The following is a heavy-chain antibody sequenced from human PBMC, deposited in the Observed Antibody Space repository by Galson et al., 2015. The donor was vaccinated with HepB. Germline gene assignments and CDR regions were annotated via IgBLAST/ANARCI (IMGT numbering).Heavy chain of an antibody. Sequence: QSGAEVKKPGESLRISCKGSGYSFTSYWISWVRQMPGKGLEWMGRIDPSDSYTNYSPSFQGHVTISADKSISTAYLQWSSLKASDTAVYYCASQTYYYDSSGYNWFDPWGQGTLVTVSS. CDR3: ASQTYYYDSSGYNWFDP. D-gene: IGHD3-22*01. CDR1: GYSFTSYW. J-gene: IGHJ5*02. V-gene: IGHV5-10-1*01. CDR2: IDPSDSYT.